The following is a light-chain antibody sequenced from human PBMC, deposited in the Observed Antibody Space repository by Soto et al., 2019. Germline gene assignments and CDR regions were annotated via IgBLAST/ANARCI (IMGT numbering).Light chain of an antibody. CDR2: RNN. V-gene: IGLV1-47*01. CDR3: AAWDDSLSGVV. J-gene: IGLJ2*01. CDR1: SSNIGINY. Sequence: QSVLTQPPSASGTPGQRVTISCSGSSSNIGINYVYWYQQLPGTAPKLLIYRNNQRPSGVPDRFSGSKSGTSASLATSGLRSEDEADYYCAAWDDSLSGVVFGGGTQLTVL.